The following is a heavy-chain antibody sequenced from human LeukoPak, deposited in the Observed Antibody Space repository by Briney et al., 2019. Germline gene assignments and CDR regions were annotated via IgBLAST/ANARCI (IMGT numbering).Heavy chain of an antibody. D-gene: IGHD4-17*01. CDR1: GYTFTGYY. CDR2: INPNSGGT. J-gene: IGHJ3*02. V-gene: IGHV1-2*02. Sequence: ASVKVSCKASGYTFTGYYMHWVRQAPGQGLEWMGWINPNSGGTNYAQKFQGRVTMTRDTSISTAYMELSRLRSDDTAVYYCARESFTTVTSATDAFDIWGKGTMVTVSS. CDR3: ARESFTTVTSATDAFDI.